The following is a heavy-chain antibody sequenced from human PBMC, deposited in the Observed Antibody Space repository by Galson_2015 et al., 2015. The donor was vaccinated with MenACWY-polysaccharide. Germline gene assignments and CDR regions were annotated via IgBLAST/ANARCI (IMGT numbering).Heavy chain of an antibody. D-gene: IGHD3-10*01. V-gene: IGHV3-74*01. CDR3: ARSGSWRGYYYYGMDV. Sequence: SLRLSCAASGFTFSSYWMHWVRQAPGKGLVWVSRINSDGSSTSYADSVKGQFTISRDNAKNTLYLQMNSLRAEDTAVYYCARSGSWRGYYYYGMDVWGQGTTVTVSS. CDR1: GFTFSSYW. CDR2: INSDGSST. J-gene: IGHJ6*02.